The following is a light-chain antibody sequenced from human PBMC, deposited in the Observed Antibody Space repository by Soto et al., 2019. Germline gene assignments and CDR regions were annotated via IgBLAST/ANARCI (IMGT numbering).Light chain of an antibody. J-gene: IGKJ5*01. CDR2: DAS. CDR1: QSVSSY. CDR3: QQRSNWG. V-gene: IGKV3-11*01. Sequence: EIVLTQSPATLSLSPGERATLSCRASQSVSSYLAWYQQKPGQAPRLLIYDASNRATGIPARFSGSGSGTDFTLTISSLEPEDFAVYYCQQRSNWGLGQGTRLEIK.